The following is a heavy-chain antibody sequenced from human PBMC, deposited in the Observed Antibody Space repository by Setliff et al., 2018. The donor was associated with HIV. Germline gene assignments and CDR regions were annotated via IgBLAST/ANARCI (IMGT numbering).Heavy chain of an antibody. Sequence: PGGSLRLSCAASGFTLSNYAMNWVRQAPGKGLEWVGFIRSKAYGGTTEYAASVKGRFTISRDDSKSSAYLLMNSLKTEDTAVYYCSRVHSPLYYDILTGYLDYWGQGTLVTVS. D-gene: IGHD3-9*01. J-gene: IGHJ4*02. CDR2: IRSKAYGGTT. CDR1: GFTLSNYA. V-gene: IGHV3-49*04. CDR3: SRVHSPLYYDILTGYLDY.